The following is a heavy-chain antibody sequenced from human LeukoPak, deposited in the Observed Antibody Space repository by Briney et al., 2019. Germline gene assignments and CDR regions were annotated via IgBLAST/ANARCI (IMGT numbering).Heavy chain of an antibody. CDR1: GFTFSSYS. CDR3: ARGGESGYDWDY. D-gene: IGHD5-12*01. CDR2: ISSSSSYI. Sequence: GGSLRLSCAASGFTFSSYSMNWVRQAPGKGLEWVSSISSSSSYIYYADSVKGRFTISRDNAKNSLYLQMNSLRAEDTAVYYCARGGESGYDWDYWGQGTLVAVSS. V-gene: IGHV3-21*01. J-gene: IGHJ4*02.